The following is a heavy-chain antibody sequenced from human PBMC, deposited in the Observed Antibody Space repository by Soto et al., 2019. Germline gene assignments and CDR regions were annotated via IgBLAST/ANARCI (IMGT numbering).Heavy chain of an antibody. D-gene: IGHD1-20*01. CDR2: MSPNTGTI. CDR1: GYTFTRYD. CDR3: ARDRPGIKTYEAFDI. Sequence: ASVKVSCKASGYTFTRYDINWVRQATGQGPEWMGWMSPNTGTIVYAQKFQGRVTMTRNTSTSTAYMTLSSLRSEDTAVYYCARDRPGIKTYEAFDIWGQGTTVTVSS. J-gene: IGHJ3*02. V-gene: IGHV1-8*01.